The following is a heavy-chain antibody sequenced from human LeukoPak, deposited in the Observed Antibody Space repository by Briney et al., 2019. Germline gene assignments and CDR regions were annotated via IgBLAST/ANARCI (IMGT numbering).Heavy chain of an antibody. CDR1: GITVSSTY. J-gene: IGHJ5*02. D-gene: IGHD2-21*02. CDR3: ASDRAGTASWVEFDL. V-gene: IGHV3-66*02. CDR2: IYGDGGT. Sequence: GGSLRLTCTVSGITVSSTYMDWVRQAPGKGLEWVSLIYGDGGTVYADSVKGRFTISRDNSKNMVYLQMNSLRTEDSAVYYCASDRAGTASWVEFDLWGPGTLVTVSS.